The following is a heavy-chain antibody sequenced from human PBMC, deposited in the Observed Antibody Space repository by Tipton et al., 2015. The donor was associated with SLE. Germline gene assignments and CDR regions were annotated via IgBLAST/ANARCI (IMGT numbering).Heavy chain of an antibody. D-gene: IGHD1-26*01. CDR3: ARGGEWELLDY. CDR2: IYHSGTA. CDR1: GGSISSSGYY. V-gene: IGHV4-39*07. Sequence: TLSLTCTVSGGSISSSGYYWGWIRQPPGKGLEWIGSIYHSGTAYYNPSLKSRVTISVDTSKNQISLKLSSVTAADTAVYYCARGGEWELLDYWGQGTLVTVSS. J-gene: IGHJ4*02.